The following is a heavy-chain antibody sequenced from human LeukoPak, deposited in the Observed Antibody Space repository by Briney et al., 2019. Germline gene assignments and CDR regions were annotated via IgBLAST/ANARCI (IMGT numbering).Heavy chain of an antibody. CDR1: GYTFTGYY. CDR3: TRDPRGSYGLDAFDI. Sequence: GASVKVSCKASGYTFTGYYIHWVRQAPGQGLEWMGWNNPNSGGTFYAQKFQGRVSMTRDTSISTAYMELNRLRSDDTAVYYCTRDPRGSYGLDAFDIWGQGTMVTVSS. V-gene: IGHV1-2*02. D-gene: IGHD1-26*01. CDR2: NNPNSGGT. J-gene: IGHJ3*02.